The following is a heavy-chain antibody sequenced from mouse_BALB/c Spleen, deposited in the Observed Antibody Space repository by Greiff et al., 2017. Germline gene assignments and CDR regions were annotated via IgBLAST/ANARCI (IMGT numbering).Heavy chain of an antibody. CDR2: ISYDGSN. CDR3: AREEDY. CDR1: GYSITSGYY. J-gene: IGHJ2*01. V-gene: IGHV3-6*02. Sequence: EVQLVESGPGLVKPSQSLSLTCSVTGYSITSGYYWNWIRQFPGNKLEWVGYISYDGSNNYNPSLKNRISITRDTSKNQFFLKLNSVTTEDTATYYCAREEDYWGQGTTLTVSS.